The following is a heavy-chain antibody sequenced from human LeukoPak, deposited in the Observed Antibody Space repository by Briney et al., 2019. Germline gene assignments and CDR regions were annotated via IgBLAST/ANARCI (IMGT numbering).Heavy chain of an antibody. V-gene: IGHV4-4*02. Sequence: SETLSLTCAVSGGSISSSNWWSWVRQPPGKGLEWIGEIYHSGSTNYNPSLKSRVTISVDKSKNQFSLKLSSVTAADTAVYYCASNPNYYGSGSYDDYYYYMDVWGKGTTVTISS. CDR1: GGSISSSNW. CDR3: ASNPNYYGSGSYDDYYYYMDV. D-gene: IGHD3-10*01. J-gene: IGHJ6*03. CDR2: IYHSGST.